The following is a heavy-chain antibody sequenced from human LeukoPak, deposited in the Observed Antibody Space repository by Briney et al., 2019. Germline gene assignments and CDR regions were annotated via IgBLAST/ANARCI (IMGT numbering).Heavy chain of an antibody. V-gene: IGHV3-74*01. Sequence: GGSLRLSCAVSGSTISNYYMHWVRQAPGKGLVWVSRINSDGSSTTYADSVKGRFTISRDNAKNTLYLQTNSLRAEDTAMYYCLMYTNGWNWGQGTLVTVSS. CDR2: INSDGSST. CDR3: LMYTNGWN. D-gene: IGHD6-19*01. J-gene: IGHJ4*02. CDR1: GSTISNYY.